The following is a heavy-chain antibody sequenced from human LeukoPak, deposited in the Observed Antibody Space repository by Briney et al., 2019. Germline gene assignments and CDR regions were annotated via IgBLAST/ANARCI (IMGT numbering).Heavy chain of an antibody. J-gene: IGHJ3*01. V-gene: IGHV3-21*01. CDR1: GFTFSSYS. CDR2: ISSSSSYI. Sequence: GGSLRLSCAASGFTFSSYSMNWVRQAPGKGLEWASSISSSSSYIYYADSVKGRFTISRDNAKNSLYLQMNSLRAEDTAVYYCAPYCSSTSCPVWGQGTMVTVSS. D-gene: IGHD2-2*01. CDR3: APYCSSTSCPV.